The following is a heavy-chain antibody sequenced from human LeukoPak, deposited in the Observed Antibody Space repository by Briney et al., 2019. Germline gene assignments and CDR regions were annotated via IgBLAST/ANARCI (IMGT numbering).Heavy chain of an antibody. Sequence: ASVKVSCKASGYTFTSYYMHWVRQAPGQGLEWMGIINPSGGSTSYAQKFQGRVTMTRDMSTSTVYMELSSLRSEDTAVYYCARVGVVTPFDYWGQGTLVTVSS. V-gene: IGHV1-46*01. CDR2: INPSGGST. CDR1: GYTFTSYY. D-gene: IGHD4-23*01. CDR3: ARVGVVTPFDY. J-gene: IGHJ4*02.